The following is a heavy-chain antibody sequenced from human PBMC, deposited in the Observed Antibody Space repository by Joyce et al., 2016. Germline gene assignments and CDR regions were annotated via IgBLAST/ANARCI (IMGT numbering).Heavy chain of an antibody. J-gene: IGHJ4*02. CDR2: INSDDSRI. CDR1: GIIFSNKE. V-gene: IGHV3-48*03. CDR3: TTPSCAN. D-gene: IGHD2-2*01. Sequence: EVQLVASGGGLVQPGGSLRLSCAASGIIFSNKEMNWVREAPGKGMEWVSSINSDDSRIHYADSVRGRFTISRDNARNSLYLEMNSLRVEDTAIYYCTTPSCANWGQGSLVTVSS.